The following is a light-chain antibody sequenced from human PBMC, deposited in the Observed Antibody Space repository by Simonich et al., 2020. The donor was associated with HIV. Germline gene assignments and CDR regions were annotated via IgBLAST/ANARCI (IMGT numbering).Light chain of an antibody. CDR2: WAS. J-gene: IGKJ2*01. V-gene: IGKV4-1*01. Sequence: DIVMNQSPDSLAVSLGERATIDCKSSQSGLFTSKNKNYLAWYQQKPRQPPKLLIYWASTRDSGVPSRFSGSGSGTDFTLTISSLQAADVAVYYCQQYYSTPPLFGQGTKLEIK. CDR3: QQYYSTPPL. CDR1: QSGLFTSKNKNY.